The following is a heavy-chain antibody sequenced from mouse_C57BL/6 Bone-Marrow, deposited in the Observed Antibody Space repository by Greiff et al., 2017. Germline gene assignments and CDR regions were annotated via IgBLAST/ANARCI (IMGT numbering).Heavy chain of an antibody. Sequence: VQLQQSGAELVRPGASVKLSCTASGFNIEDDYMHWVKQRPEQGLEWIGWIDPENGDTEYASKFQGKATITAETYSNTAYLQLSSLTSEDTAVSYGTTQLLRYIAVWGTETTVTVSS. J-gene: IGHJ1*03. CDR1: GFNIEDDY. CDR2: IDPENGDT. D-gene: IGHD1-1*01. CDR3: TTQLLRYIAV. V-gene: IGHV14-4*01.